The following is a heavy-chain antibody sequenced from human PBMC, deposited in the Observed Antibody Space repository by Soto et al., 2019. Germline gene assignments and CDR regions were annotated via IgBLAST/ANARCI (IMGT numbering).Heavy chain of an antibody. CDR2: INHSGST. J-gene: IGHJ6*03. V-gene: IGHV4-34*01. Sequence: SQTLSLPCAVYGGSFSGYYWSWIRQPPGKGLEWIGEINHSGSTNYNPSLKSRVTISVDTSKNQFSLKLSSVTAADTAVYYCARWFEYGDYYYYYYMDVWGKGTTVTVSS. D-gene: IGHD4-17*01. CDR1: GGSFSGYY. CDR3: ARWFEYGDYYYYYYMDV.